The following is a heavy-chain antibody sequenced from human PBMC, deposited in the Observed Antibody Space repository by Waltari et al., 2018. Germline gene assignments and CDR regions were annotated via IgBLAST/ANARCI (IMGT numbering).Heavy chain of an antibody. J-gene: IGHJ4*02. CDR3: ARVRDGYNFDY. D-gene: IGHD5-12*01. CDR1: GGSISSGSYY. V-gene: IGHV4-61*02. CDR2: IYTSGST. Sequence: QVQLQESGPGLVKPSQTLSLTCTVSGGSISSGSYYWSWIRQPAGEGMGWICRIYTSGSTNSNPSRKSRVTISVDTSKNQFSLKLSSVTAADTAVYYCARVRDGYNFDYWGQGTLVTVSS.